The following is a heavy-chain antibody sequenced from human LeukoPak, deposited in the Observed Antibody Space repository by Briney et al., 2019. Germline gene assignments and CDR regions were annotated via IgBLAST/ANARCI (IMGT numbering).Heavy chain of an antibody. CDR1: GFTFSDYY. D-gene: IGHD3-10*01. CDR3: AKGGLGYYYGMDV. V-gene: IGHV3-11*05. Sequence: GGSLRLSCAASGFTFSDYYMSWIRQAPGKGLEWVSYISSSSSYTNYADSVKGRFTISRDNAKNSLYLQMNSLRAEDTAVYYCAKGGLGYYYGMDVWGQGTTVTVSS. J-gene: IGHJ6*02. CDR2: ISSSSSYT.